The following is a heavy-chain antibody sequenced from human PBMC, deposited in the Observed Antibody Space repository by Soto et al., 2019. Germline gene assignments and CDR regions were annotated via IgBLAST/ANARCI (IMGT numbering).Heavy chain of an antibody. Sequence: EVQLLESGGGLVQPGGSLRLSCAASGFTFSSSAMSWVRQAPGKGLEWVLVISGSGGSTYYGDSVKGRFTVSSDIPKNTLYLHMRRRRAEATAVYYFVKFGGSWLQGTLLTVSS. J-gene: IGHJ5*02. D-gene: IGHD3-10*01. CDR3: VKFGGS. V-gene: IGHV3-23*01. CDR2: ISGSGGST. CDR1: GFTFSSSA.